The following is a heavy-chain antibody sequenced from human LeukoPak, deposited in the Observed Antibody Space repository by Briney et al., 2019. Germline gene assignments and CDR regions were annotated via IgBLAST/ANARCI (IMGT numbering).Heavy chain of an antibody. J-gene: IGHJ4*02. V-gene: IGHV1-18*04. CDR2: ISAYNGNT. CDR3: ARSGRGTYYYFDY. D-gene: IGHD1-26*01. CDR1: EYIFTSYF. Sequence: ASVKVSCKASEYIFTSYFMHWVRQAPGQGLEWMGWISAYNGNTNYAQKLQGRVTMTTDTSTGTAYMELRSLRSDDTAVYYCARSGRGTYYYFDYWGQGTLVTVSS.